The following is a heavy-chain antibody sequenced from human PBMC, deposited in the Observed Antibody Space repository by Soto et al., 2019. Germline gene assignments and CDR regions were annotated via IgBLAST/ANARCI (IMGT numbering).Heavy chain of an antibody. CDR2: IIPIFGTA. CDR1: GGPFSSYA. CDR3: ARQAPLLRYFEWLPPDY. D-gene: IGHD3-9*01. Sequence: ASVKVSFKASGGPFSSYAISSVRQAPGQGLEWMGGIIPIFGTANYAQKFQGRVTITADESTSTAYMELSSLRSEDTAVYYCARQAPLLRYFEWLPPDYWGQGTLVTVS. V-gene: IGHV1-69*13. J-gene: IGHJ4*02.